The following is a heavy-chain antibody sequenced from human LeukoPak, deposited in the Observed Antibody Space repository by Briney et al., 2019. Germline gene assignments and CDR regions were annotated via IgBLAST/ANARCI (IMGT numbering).Heavy chain of an antibody. CDR1: GFTFSDYY. J-gene: IGHJ3*02. CDR2: ISSSGSSI. CDR3: ARAGAGHDTFDI. Sequence: PGGSLRLSWAASGFTFSDYYMSWTRQAPGKGLEWVSYISSSGSSIYYADSVKGRFTISRDNAKNSLYLQMNSLRAEDTAVYYCARAGAGHDTFDIWGQGTMVTVSS. D-gene: IGHD7-27*01. V-gene: IGHV3-11*04.